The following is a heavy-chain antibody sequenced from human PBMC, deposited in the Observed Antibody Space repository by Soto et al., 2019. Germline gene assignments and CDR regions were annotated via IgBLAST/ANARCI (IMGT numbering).Heavy chain of an antibody. CDR3: AKDGASGTTPPFYGMDV. D-gene: IGHD4-4*01. J-gene: IGHJ6*02. CDR2: ISYDGSNK. CDR1: GFTFSSYG. V-gene: IGHV3-30*18. Sequence: GGSLRLSCAASGFTFSSYGMHWVRQAPGKGLEWVAVISYDGSNKYYADSVKGRFTISRDNSKNTLYLQMNSLRAEDTAVYYCAKDGASGTTPPFYGMDVWGQGTTVTVSS.